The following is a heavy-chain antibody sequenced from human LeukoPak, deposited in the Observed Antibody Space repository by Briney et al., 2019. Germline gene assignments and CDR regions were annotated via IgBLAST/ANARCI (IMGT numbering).Heavy chain of an antibody. CDR1: GNYW. J-gene: IGHJ4*02. D-gene: IGHD2-2*01. Sequence: GGSLRLSCAASGNYWMHWVRQAPGKGLVWVSHINSDGSWTGYADSVKGRFTISKDNAKNTVYLQMNNLRAEDTAVYYCVSFYEAYWGRGTLVTVSS. CDR2: INSDGSWT. CDR3: VSFYEAY. V-gene: IGHV3-74*01.